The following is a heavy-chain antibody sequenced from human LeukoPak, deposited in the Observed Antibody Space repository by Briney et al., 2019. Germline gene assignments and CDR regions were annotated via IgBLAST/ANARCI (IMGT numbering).Heavy chain of an antibody. Sequence: GGSLRLSCAASGFTFSSYSMNWVRQAPGKGLEWVSYISSSGSTIYYADSVKGRFTVSRDNAKNSLYLQMNSLRAEDTAVYYCAELGITMIGGVWGKGTTVTISS. D-gene: IGHD3-10*02. CDR1: GFTFSSYS. CDR3: AELGITMIGGV. V-gene: IGHV3-48*04. J-gene: IGHJ6*04. CDR2: ISSSGSTI.